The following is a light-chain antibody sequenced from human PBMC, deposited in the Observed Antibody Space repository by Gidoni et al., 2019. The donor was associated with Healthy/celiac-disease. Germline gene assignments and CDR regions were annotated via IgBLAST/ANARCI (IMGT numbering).Light chain of an antibody. CDR1: QSISIW. V-gene: IGKV1-5*03. J-gene: IGKJ4*01. CDR3: QQFSNYPLT. CDR2: KAS. Sequence: DIQMTQSPSTLSASVGDSVTITCRASQSISIWLAWYQQKPGKDPKLLISKASTLESGVPSRFSGSGSGTEFTLTVSSLQPDDFATYYCQQFSNYPLTFGGGTHLEIK.